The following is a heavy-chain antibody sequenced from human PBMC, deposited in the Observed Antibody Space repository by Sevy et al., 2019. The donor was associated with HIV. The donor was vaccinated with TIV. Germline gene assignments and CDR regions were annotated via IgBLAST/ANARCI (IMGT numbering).Heavy chain of an antibody. CDR3: ARASIGAPGAPFDY. Sequence: SETLSLTCAVYGGSFSGDYWSWICQPPGKGLESIGEINHSGSTNYYPSLKSRVTISVDTSKNQFSLKLSSVTAADTAVYYCARASIGAPGAPFDYWGQGTLVTVSS. V-gene: IGHV4-34*01. CDR2: INHSGST. CDR1: GGSFSGDY. J-gene: IGHJ4*02. D-gene: IGHD6-13*01.